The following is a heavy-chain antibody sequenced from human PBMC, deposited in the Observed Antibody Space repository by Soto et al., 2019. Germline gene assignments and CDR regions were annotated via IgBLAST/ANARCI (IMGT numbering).Heavy chain of an antibody. CDR3: AREISSRGYGDEYYYYYGMDV. D-gene: IGHD6-25*01. Sequence: GGSLRLSCAASGFTFSSSEMNWVRQAPGKGLEWISYISSSGGTRHYADSVRGRFTISRDNAKNSLYLQMNSLRAEDTAVYYCAREISSRGYGDEYYYYYGMDVWGQGTTVTVSS. V-gene: IGHV3-48*03. J-gene: IGHJ6*02. CDR2: ISSSGGTR. CDR1: GFTFSSSE.